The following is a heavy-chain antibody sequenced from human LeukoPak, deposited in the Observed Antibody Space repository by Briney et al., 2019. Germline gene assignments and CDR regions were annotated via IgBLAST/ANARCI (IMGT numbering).Heavy chain of an antibody. V-gene: IGHV3-23*01. Sequence: GGSLRLSCAASGFTFSSYWMHWVRQAPGKALEWVSAISGSGGGTYYAASVKGRFTISRDNSKNTLYLQMNSLRAEDTAVYYCAKGPLTTVTPFDYWGQGTLVTVSS. CDR3: AKGPLTTVTPFDY. CDR1: GFTFSSYW. D-gene: IGHD4-17*01. J-gene: IGHJ4*02. CDR2: ISGSGGGT.